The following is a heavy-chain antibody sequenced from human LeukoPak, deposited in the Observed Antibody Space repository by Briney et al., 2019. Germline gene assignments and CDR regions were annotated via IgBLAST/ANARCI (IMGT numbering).Heavy chain of an antibody. CDR2: IYPGDSDT. CDR3: ARLALGSSSSPDY. CDR1: GYSFTSHW. V-gene: IGHV5-51*01. Sequence: HGESLKISCKGSGYSFTSHWIGWVRQMPGKGLEWMGIIYPGDSDTRYSPSFQGQVTISADRSISTAYLQWSSLKASDTAMYYCARLALGSSSSPDYWGQGTLVTVSS. D-gene: IGHD6-6*01. J-gene: IGHJ4*02.